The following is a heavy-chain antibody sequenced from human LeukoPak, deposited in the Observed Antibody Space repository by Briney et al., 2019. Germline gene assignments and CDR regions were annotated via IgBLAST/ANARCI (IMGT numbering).Heavy chain of an antibody. CDR1: GGSISSGSYY. CDR2: IYHSGST. J-gene: IGHJ5*02. D-gene: IGHD2-2*01. Sequence: PSETLSLTCTVSGGSISSGSYYWGWIRQPPGKGLEWIGSIYHSGSTYYNPSLKSRVTISVDTSKNQFSLKLSSVTAADTAVYYCARGYCSSTSCPNWFDPWGQGTLVTVSS. CDR3: ARGYCSSTSCPNWFDP. V-gene: IGHV4-39*07.